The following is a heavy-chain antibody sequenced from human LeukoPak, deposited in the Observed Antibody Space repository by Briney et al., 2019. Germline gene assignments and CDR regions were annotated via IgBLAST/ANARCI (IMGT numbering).Heavy chain of an antibody. CDR1: GYTFTSYG. Sequence: ASVKVSCKASGYTFTSYGISWVRQAPGQGLEWMGWISAYNGNTNYAQKLQGRVTMTTDTSTSTAYMELRSLRSDDTAVYYCAREYEGYCSGGSCFRGTYNWFDPWGQGTLVTVSS. CDR3: AREYEGYCSGGSCFRGTYNWFDP. V-gene: IGHV1-18*01. J-gene: IGHJ5*02. CDR2: ISAYNGNT. D-gene: IGHD2-15*01.